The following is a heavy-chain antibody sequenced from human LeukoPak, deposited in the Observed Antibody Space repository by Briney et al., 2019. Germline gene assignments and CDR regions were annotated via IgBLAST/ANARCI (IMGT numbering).Heavy chain of an antibody. V-gene: IGHV4-59*11. D-gene: IGHD3-10*01. Sequence: SETLSLTCKVSSGSISSHYWSWMRQPPGKGLEWIGYIYYSGSTHYNPSLKSRVTISVDTSKNQFSLKLSSVTAADTAVYYCARMWTYYYGSGSYSEVVDYWGQGTLVTVSS. CDR1: SGSISSHY. J-gene: IGHJ4*02. CDR2: IYYSGST. CDR3: ARMWTYYYGSGSYSEVVDY.